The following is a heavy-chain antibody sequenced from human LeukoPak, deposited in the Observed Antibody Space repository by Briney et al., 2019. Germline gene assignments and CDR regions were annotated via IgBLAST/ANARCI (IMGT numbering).Heavy chain of an antibody. CDR2: ISYDGSNK. D-gene: IGHD3-3*01. CDR1: GLTFSSYA. Sequence: PGGSLRLSCAASGLTFSSYAMHWVRQAPGKGLEWVAVISYDGSNKYYADPVKGRFTISRDNSKNTLYLQMNSLRAEDTAVYYCATPRYKDFWSGYDLGYVDYWGQGTLVTVSS. V-gene: IGHV3-30-3*01. CDR3: ATPRYKDFWSGYDLGYVDY. J-gene: IGHJ4*02.